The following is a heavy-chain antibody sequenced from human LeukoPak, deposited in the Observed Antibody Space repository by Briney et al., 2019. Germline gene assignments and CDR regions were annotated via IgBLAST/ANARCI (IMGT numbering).Heavy chain of an antibody. Sequence: PSETLSLTCAVYGGSFSGYYWSWIRQPPGKGLEWIGEINHSGSTNYSPSLKSRVTISVDTSKNQFSLKLSSVAAADTAVYYCARSHSSSFYYYYYGMDVWGQGTTVTVSS. CDR2: INHSGST. CDR3: ARSHSSSFYYYYYGMDV. D-gene: IGHD6-6*01. CDR1: GGSFSGYY. J-gene: IGHJ6*02. V-gene: IGHV4-34*01.